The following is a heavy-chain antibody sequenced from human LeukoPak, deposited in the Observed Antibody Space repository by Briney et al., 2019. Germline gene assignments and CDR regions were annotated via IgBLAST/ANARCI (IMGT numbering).Heavy chain of an antibody. CDR2: IYYTGST. J-gene: IGHJ3*02. V-gene: IGHV4-59*08. Sequence: GSLRLSCAASGFTFSSYAMSWIRQPPGKGLEWIGYIYYTGSTNYNPSLKSRVTISVDTSKNHFSLKLTSVTAADTAVYYCARHEGDSRGYSSDAFDIWGQGTMVTVSS. D-gene: IGHD3-22*01. CDR3: ARHEGDSRGYSSDAFDI. CDR1: GFTFSSYA.